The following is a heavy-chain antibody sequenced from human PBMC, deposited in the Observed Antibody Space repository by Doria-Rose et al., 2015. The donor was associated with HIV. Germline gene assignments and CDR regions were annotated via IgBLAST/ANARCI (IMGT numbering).Heavy chain of an antibody. CDR1: GVSLSSPGMG. Sequence: SGPVLVKPTETLTLTCTVSGVSLSSPGMGVSWIRQPPGKALEWLANIFSDDEGSYKTSLKSRLTIARGTSKCQVVLTMTDMDPVDTATYYCARIKSSRWYHKYYFDFWGQGTLVIVSA. J-gene: IGHJ4*02. CDR2: IFSDDEG. CDR3: ARIKSSRWYHKYYFDF. V-gene: IGHV2-26*01. D-gene: IGHD6-13*01.